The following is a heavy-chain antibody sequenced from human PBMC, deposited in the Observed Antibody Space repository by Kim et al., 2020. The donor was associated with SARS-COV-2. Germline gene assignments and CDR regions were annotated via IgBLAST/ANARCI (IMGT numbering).Heavy chain of an antibody. CDR1: GFTFSSFA. D-gene: IGHD3-22*01. V-gene: IGHV3-30*04. CDR2: ISYDGSNT. CDR3: ARGYDTSGPPEDY. Sequence: LSLTCAASGFTFSSFAMHWVRQAPGKGLEWVAIISYDGSNTYYADSVKGRFTISRDNSKNTLYVQMNSLRAEDTAVYYCARGYDTSGPPEDYWGQGTLVTVSS. J-gene: IGHJ4*02.